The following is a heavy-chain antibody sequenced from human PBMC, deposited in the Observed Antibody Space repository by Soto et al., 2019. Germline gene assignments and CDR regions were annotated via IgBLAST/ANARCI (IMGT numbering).Heavy chain of an antibody. CDR2: ISGSGGST. D-gene: IGHD6-13*01. Sequence: GGSLRLSCSASGFTFSSYVMSRVRQAPGKGLEWVSGISGSGGSTYYADSVKGRFTISRDNSKNTLYLQMNSLRAEDTAVYYCAKDHHSSSMDVWGQGTTVTVSS. CDR1: GFTFSSYV. CDR3: AKDHHSSSMDV. V-gene: IGHV3-23*01. J-gene: IGHJ6*02.